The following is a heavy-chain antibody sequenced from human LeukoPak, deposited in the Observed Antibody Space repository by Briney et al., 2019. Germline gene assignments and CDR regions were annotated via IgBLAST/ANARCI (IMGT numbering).Heavy chain of an antibody. Sequence: SGPTLVNPTQTLTLTCTFSGFSLSTSGMCVSWIRQPPGKALEWLARIDWDDDKYYSTSLKTRLTISKDTSKNQVVLTMTNMDPVDTATYYCARMKRITVVRGVNSYSDYWGQGTLVTVSS. D-gene: IGHD3-10*01. J-gene: IGHJ4*02. CDR1: GFSLSTSGMC. V-gene: IGHV2-70*11. CDR2: IDWDDDK. CDR3: ARMKRITVVRGVNSYSDY.